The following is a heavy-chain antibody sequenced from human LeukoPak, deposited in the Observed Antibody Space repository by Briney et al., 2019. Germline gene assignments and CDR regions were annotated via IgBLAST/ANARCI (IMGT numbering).Heavy chain of an antibody. V-gene: IGHV4-59*01. CDR3: ARDRNYYDSSGSLHYGMDV. Sequence: SETLSLTCTVSGGSISSYYWSWIRQPPGKGLEWIGYIYYSGSTNYNPSLKSRVTISVDTSKNQFSLKLSSVTAAGTAVYYCARDRNYYDSSGSLHYGMDVWGQGTTVTVSS. D-gene: IGHD3-22*01. J-gene: IGHJ6*02. CDR2: IYYSGST. CDR1: GGSISSYY.